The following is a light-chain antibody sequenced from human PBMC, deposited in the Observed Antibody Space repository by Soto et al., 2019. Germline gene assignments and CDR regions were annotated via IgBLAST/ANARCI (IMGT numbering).Light chain of an antibody. J-gene: IGKJ1*01. Sequence: EIGMTQSPATLSVSPGERATLSCRASQSVSSNLAWYQQKPGQAPRLLIYGASTRATGIPARFSGSGSGTDFTLTISCLQPEDFATYYCQQYYSSPKTFGQGTKVDIK. CDR3: QQYYSSPKT. V-gene: IGKV3D-15*01. CDR2: GAS. CDR1: QSVSSN.